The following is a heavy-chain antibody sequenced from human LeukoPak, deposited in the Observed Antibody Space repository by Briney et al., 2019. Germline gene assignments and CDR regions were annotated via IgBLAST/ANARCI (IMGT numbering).Heavy chain of an antibody. CDR1: GYGFSKYW. Sequence: GESLKISCKASGYGFSKYWIGWVRQMPGKGLEWMGIIYPGDSGTRYSPSSEDQVTISVDKSNSVAYLQWSSLKASDTAMYYCARLFRNWSDGGVDQWGLGTRVTVSS. D-gene: IGHD1-1*01. CDR2: IYPGDSGT. V-gene: IGHV5-51*01. CDR3: ARLFRNWSDGGVDQ. J-gene: IGHJ4*02.